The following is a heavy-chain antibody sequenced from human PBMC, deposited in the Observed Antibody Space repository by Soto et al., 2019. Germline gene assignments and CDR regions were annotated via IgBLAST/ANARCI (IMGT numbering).Heavy chain of an antibody. D-gene: IGHD2-2*01. CDR1: GFTFSSYV. CDR3: AKGGPDCARTTCYLLVAFDI. CDR2: ISHDGSNK. V-gene: IGHV3-30*18. Sequence: GGSLRLSWAASGFTFSSYVTRWVRQAPGKGLEWVAAISHDGSNKYYADSVKGRFTISRDNSKNTLYLQMNSLRTEDTAVYYCAKGGPDCARTTCYLLVAFDIWGQGTMVTVSS. J-gene: IGHJ3*02.